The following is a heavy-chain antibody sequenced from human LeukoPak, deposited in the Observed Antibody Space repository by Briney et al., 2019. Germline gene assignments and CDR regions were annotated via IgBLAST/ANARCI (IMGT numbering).Heavy chain of an antibody. CDR3: ARPGSQQHLGAEYFQF. Sequence: GESLKISCKVSGYDFTSESIGWVRQMSGKGLEWMGIILPGDSDATYSPSFEGRVTISADKSINTAYLQWGSLKASDTAIYYCARPGSQQHLGAEYFQFWGQGTQVIVSS. V-gene: IGHV5-51*01. CDR1: GYDFTSES. J-gene: IGHJ1*01. D-gene: IGHD6-13*01. CDR2: ILPGDSDA.